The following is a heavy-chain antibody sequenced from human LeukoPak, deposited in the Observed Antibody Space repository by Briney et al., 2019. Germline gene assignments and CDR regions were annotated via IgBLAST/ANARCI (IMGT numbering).Heavy chain of an antibody. Sequence: SETLSLTCTVSGGSISSYYWSWIRQPPGKGLEWIGYIYYSGSTNYNPSLKSRVTISVDTSKNQFSPKLSSVTAADTAVYYCARVGGTAGRDYYYYGMDVWGQGTTVTVSS. CDR3: ARVGGTAGRDYYYYGMDV. CDR1: GGSISSYY. J-gene: IGHJ6*02. CDR2: IYYSGST. D-gene: IGHD1-1*01. V-gene: IGHV4-59*01.